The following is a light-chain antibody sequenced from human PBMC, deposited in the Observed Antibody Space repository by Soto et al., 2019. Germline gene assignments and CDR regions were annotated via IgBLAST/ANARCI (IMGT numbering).Light chain of an antibody. Sequence: DVVMTQTPLSLSVAPGQPASISCKSSQSLLHITGETFLFWYLQKPGQSPQLLICEVSTRVSGVPDRLSGSGSGTDFTLEISRVETDDVGIYYCMQSDQLTPTVGQGPRLEIX. CDR1: QSLLHITGETF. CDR2: EVS. CDR3: MQSDQLTPT. J-gene: IGKJ5*01. V-gene: IGKV2D-29*02.